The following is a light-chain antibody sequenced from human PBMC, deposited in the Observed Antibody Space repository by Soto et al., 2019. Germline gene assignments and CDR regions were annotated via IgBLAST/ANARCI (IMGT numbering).Light chain of an antibody. J-gene: IGLJ2*01. CDR2: ANN. V-gene: IGLV1-40*01. Sequence: QLVLTQPPSVSGAPGQRVTISCTGSSSNIGADYEVHWYQQLPGTAPKLLIYANNNRPSGVPDRFSGSKSGTSASLAITGLQAGDEADYFCQSYDRSLTVFGGGTKLTV. CDR1: SSNIGADYE. CDR3: QSYDRSLTV.